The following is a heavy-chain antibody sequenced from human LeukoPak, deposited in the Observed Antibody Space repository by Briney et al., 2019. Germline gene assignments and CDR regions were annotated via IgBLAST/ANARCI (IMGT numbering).Heavy chain of an antibody. Sequence: AETLSLTVAVSGSSIISSNWWGWVRQPPGEGLGWIGEIYHSGSTNYNPSPKSRVTISVDKSNNQFSLKLSSVTAADTAVYYWARGLQQHVVPWFDPWGQGTLVTVSS. CDR2: IYHSGST. CDR1: GSSIISSNW. J-gene: IGHJ5*02. D-gene: IGHD6-13*01. CDR3: ARGLQQHVVPWFDP. V-gene: IGHV4-4*02.